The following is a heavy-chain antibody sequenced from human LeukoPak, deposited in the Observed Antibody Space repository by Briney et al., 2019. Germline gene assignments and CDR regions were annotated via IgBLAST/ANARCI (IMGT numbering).Heavy chain of an antibody. J-gene: IGHJ6*03. Sequence: GVLRLSCAASGFTFSSYAMSWVRQAPGKGLEWVSAISGSGGSTYYADSVKGRFTISRDNSKNTLYLQMNSLRAEDTAVYYCAKDNRYCSSTSCSTYYYYYMDVWGKGTTVTVSS. V-gene: IGHV3-23*01. CDR3: AKDNRYCSSTSCSTYYYYYMDV. CDR2: ISGSGGST. D-gene: IGHD2-2*02. CDR1: GFTFSSYA.